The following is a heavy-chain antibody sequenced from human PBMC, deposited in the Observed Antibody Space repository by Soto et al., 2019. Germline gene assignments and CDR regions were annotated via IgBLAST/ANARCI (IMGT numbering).Heavy chain of an antibody. CDR2: IYYSGSI. CDR3: ARDVENYYDNSPTGQLDF. CDR1: GGSISSGNW. D-gene: IGHD3-22*01. J-gene: IGHJ4*02. V-gene: IGHV4-4*02. Sequence: SETLSLTCAVSGGSISSGNWWSWVRQPPGKGLEWIGQIYYSGSIYYNPSLKSRVTISVDESKNHFSLKLSSVTAADTAVYYCARDVENYYDNSPTGQLDFWGQGTLVTVSS.